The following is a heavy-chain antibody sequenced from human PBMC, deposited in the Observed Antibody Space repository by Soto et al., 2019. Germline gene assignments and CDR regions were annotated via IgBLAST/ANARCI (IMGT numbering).Heavy chain of an antibody. J-gene: IGHJ5*02. V-gene: IGHV3-21*01. Sequence: AGSLRLSCAASGFTFSSYSMNWVRQAPGKGLEWVSSISSSSSYIYYADSVKGRFTISRDNAKNSLYLQMNSLRAEDTAVYYCARVVTGEFTNWFDPWGQGTLVTVSS. CDR2: ISSSSSYI. CDR1: GFTFSSYS. D-gene: IGHD3-10*01. CDR3: ARVVTGEFTNWFDP.